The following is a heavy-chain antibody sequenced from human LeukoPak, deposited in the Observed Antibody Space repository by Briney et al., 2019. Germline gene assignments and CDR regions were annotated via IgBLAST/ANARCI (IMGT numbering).Heavy chain of an antibody. Sequence: ASVKVSCKASGYTFTGYYMHWVRQAPGQGLEWMGWINPNSGGTNYAQKFQGRATMTRDTSTSTAYMELSRLRSDDTAVYYCAREYCSSTSCYDYWGQGTLVTVSS. V-gene: IGHV1-2*02. CDR3: AREYCSSTSCYDY. J-gene: IGHJ4*02. CDR1: GYTFTGYY. CDR2: INPNSGGT. D-gene: IGHD2-2*01.